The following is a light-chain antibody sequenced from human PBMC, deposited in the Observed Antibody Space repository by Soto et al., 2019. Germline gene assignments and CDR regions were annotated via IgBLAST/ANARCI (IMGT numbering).Light chain of an antibody. Sequence: QSALTQPAAVSGSPGQSITISCTGTSSDVGTYNLVSWYQHHPGNAPKLMIYEDTKRPSGVSNRFSGSKSGNTASLTISGLQAEDEADYYCSSYTSSSTLRVFGTGTKLTVL. CDR1: SSDVGTYNL. CDR3: SSYTSSSTLRV. V-gene: IGLV2-14*02. CDR2: EDT. J-gene: IGLJ1*01.